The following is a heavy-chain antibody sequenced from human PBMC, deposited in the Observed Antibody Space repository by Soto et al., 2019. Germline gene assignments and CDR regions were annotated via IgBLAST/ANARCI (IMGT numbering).Heavy chain of an antibody. J-gene: IGHJ4*02. D-gene: IGHD3-16*01. CDR2: ISGSGGST. CDR3: AKDWDYVWGRTLDY. Sequence: GGSLRLSCAASGFTFSSYAMSWVRQAPGKGLEWVSAISGSGGSTYYADSVKGRFTISRDNSKNTLYLQMNSLGAEDTAVYYCAKDWDYVWGRTLDYWGQGTLVTVSS. CDR1: GFTFSSYA. V-gene: IGHV3-23*01.